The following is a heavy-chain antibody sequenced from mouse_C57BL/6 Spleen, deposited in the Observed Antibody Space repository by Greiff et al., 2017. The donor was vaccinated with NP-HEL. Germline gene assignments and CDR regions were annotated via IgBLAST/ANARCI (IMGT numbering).Heavy chain of an antibody. V-gene: IGHV5-17*01. Sequence: EVKVVESGGGLVKPGGSLKLSCAASGFTFSDYGMHWVRQAPEKGLEWVAYISSGSSTIYYADTVKGRFTISRDNAKNTLFLQMTSLRSEDTAMYYCARGGGYLRGSYAMDYWGQGTSVTVSS. D-gene: IGHD2-2*01. CDR3: ARGGGYLRGSYAMDY. CDR2: ISSGSSTI. CDR1: GFTFSDYG. J-gene: IGHJ4*01.